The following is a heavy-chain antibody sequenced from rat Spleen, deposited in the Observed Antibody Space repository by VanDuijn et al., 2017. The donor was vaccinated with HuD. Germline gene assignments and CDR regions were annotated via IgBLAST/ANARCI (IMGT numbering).Heavy chain of an antibody. CDR1: GFTFNNYW. CDR3: TRHYYSGDYFDY. V-gene: IGHV5-31*01. CDR2: ITNTGGST. J-gene: IGHJ2*01. Sequence: EVQLVESGGGLVQPGRSLKLSCVASGFTFNNYWMTWIRQAPGKGLEWVASITNTGGSTYYPDSVKGRFTISRDNAKSTLYLQMNSLRSEDTATYYCTRHYYSGDYFDYWGQGVMVTVSS. D-gene: IGHD1-1*01.